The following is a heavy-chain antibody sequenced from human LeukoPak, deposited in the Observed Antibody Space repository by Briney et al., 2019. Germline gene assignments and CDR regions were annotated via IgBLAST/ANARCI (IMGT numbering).Heavy chain of an antibody. J-gene: IGHJ4*02. Sequence: SETLSPTCAVYGGSFSGYYWSWIRQPPGKGLEWIGEINHSGSTNYNPSLKSRVTISVDTSKNQFSLKLSSVTAADTAVYYCARGHVAAAGIFDYWGQGTLVTVSS. D-gene: IGHD6-13*01. V-gene: IGHV4-34*01. CDR2: INHSGST. CDR1: GGSFSGYY. CDR3: ARGHVAAAGIFDY.